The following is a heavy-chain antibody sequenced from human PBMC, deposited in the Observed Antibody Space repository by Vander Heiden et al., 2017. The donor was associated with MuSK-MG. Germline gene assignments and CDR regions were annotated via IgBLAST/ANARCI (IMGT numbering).Heavy chain of an antibody. CDR1: AFTFSTAW. V-gene: IGHV3-15*01. CDR2: IKSKTDGGTT. CDR3: NLDRVSALYWGSHAFDR. Sequence: VQLVASGGGLVKPGGSLRLSCSASAFTFSTAWVGWGRQSPGKGLEWCGRIKSKTDGGTTDYAAPVKGRFNISREDSKNTLYLHMNRLKTEYTAGYYLNLDRVSALYWGSHAFDRWGQGTRGNVS. D-gene: IGHD3-16*01. J-gene: IGHJ3*02.